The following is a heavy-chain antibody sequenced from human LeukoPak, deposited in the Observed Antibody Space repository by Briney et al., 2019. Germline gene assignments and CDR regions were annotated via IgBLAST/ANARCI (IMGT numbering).Heavy chain of an antibody. CDR2: INHSGST. Sequence: PETLSLTCAVYGGSFSGYYWSWIRQPPGKGLEWIGEINHSGSTNYNPSLKSRVTISVDTSKNQFSLKLSSVTAADTAVYYCARNFGYCSSTSCYRGAYYYYMDVWGKGTTVTVSS. D-gene: IGHD2-2*01. CDR3: ARNFGYCSSTSCYRGAYYYYMDV. J-gene: IGHJ6*03. CDR1: GGSFSGYY. V-gene: IGHV4-34*01.